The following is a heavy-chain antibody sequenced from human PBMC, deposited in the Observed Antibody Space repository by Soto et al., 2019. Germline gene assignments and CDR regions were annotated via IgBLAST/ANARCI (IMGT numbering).Heavy chain of an antibody. CDR3: AKRYHTPTSCFDY. CDR1: GFTFNSYA. Sequence: EVQLLESGGGLVQPGGSLRLSCAASGFTFNSYAMSWVRQAPGKGLEWVSITSGGGGTTYYADSVKGRFAISRDNSKNTLYLEMNSLRAEDTAVYVCAKRYHTPTSCFDYWGQGTLVTVSS. V-gene: IGHV3-23*01. CDR2: TSGGGGTT. D-gene: IGHD2-2*01. J-gene: IGHJ4*02.